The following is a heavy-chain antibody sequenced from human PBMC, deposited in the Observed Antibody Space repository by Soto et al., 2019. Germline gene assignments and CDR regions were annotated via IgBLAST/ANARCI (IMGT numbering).Heavy chain of an antibody. V-gene: IGHV1-8*01. CDR3: ATILFIAAEGPVY. D-gene: IGHD6-13*01. CDR1: GYTFTSYD. CDR2: MNPNSGNT. J-gene: IGHJ4*02. Sequence: ASVKVSCKASGYTFTSYDINWVRQATGQGLEWMGWMNPNSGNTGYAQKFQGRVTMTRNTSISTAYMELSSLRSEDTAVYYCATILFIAAEGPVYWGQGTLVTVS.